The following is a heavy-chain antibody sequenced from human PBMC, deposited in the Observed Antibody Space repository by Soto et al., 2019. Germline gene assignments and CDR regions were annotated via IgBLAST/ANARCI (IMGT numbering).Heavy chain of an antibody. Sequence: GGSLRLSCGAAGFTFSTSAMHWVRQAPGKGLEWVSGISVSGGGTHYADSVKGRFTISRDNSKNTLYLQMNSLRAEDTAVYYCAKDLRYCSSTSCYSNFDYWGQGTLVTVSS. V-gene: IGHV3-23*01. D-gene: IGHD2-2*01. J-gene: IGHJ4*02. CDR1: GFTFSTSA. CDR3: AKDLRYCSSTSCYSNFDY. CDR2: ISVSGGGT.